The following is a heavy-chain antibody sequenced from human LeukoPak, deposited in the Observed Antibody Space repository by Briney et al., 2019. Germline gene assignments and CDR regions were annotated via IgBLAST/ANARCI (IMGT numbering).Heavy chain of an antibody. CDR3: ARDLLDYQLLSGSWFDP. D-gene: IGHD2-2*01. J-gene: IGHJ5*02. V-gene: IGHV4-59*01. CDR2: IYYSGST. CDR1: GGSISSYY. Sequence: SETLSLTCTVSGGSISSYYWSWIRQPPGKGLEWIGYIYYSGSTNYNPSLKSRVTISVDTSKNQFSLKLSSVTAADTAVYYCARDLLDYQLLSGSWFDPWGQGTLVTVSS.